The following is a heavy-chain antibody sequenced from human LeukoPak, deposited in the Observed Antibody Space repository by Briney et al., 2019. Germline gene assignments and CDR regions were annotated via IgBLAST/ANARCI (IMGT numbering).Heavy chain of an antibody. CDR1: GFTFSSYW. Sequence: PGGSLRLSRAASGFTFSSYWMSWVRQAPGKGLEWVANIKQDGSQKYYVDSVKGRFTISRDNAKNSLYLQMNSLRAEDTAVYYCARDYSSGWYAEYFQHWGQGTLVTVSS. CDR3: ARDYSSGWYAEYFQH. J-gene: IGHJ1*01. D-gene: IGHD6-19*01. V-gene: IGHV3-7*05. CDR2: IKQDGSQK.